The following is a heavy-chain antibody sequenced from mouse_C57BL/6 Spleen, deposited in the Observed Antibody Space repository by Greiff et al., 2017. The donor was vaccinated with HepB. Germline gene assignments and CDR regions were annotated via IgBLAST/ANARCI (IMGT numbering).Heavy chain of an antibody. CDR1: GYTFTSYG. D-gene: IGHD1-1*01. V-gene: IGHV1-81*01. CDR3: ARLGDYYGSSSRGYAMDY. J-gene: IGHJ4*01. CDR2: IYPRSGNT. Sequence: QVQLQQSGAELARPGASVKLSCKASGYTFTSYGISWVKQRPGQGLEWIGEIYPRSGNTYYNEKFKGKATLTADKSSSTAYMELRSLTSEDSAVYFCARLGDYYGSSSRGYAMDYWGQGTSVTVSS.